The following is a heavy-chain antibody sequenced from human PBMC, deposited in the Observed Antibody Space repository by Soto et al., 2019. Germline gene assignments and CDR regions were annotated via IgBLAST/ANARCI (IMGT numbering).Heavy chain of an antibody. CDR1: GGSISSGGYY. CDR3: ARDHGYSSGWYPDSYYYGMDV. J-gene: IGHJ6*02. Sequence: PSETLSLTCTVSGGSISSGGYYWSWLRQHPGKGLEWIGYIYYSGSTYYNPSLKSRVTISVDTSKNQFSLKLSSVTAADTAVYYCARDHGYSSGWYPDSYYYGMDVWGQGTTVTVSS. D-gene: IGHD6-19*01. V-gene: IGHV4-31*03. CDR2: IYYSGST.